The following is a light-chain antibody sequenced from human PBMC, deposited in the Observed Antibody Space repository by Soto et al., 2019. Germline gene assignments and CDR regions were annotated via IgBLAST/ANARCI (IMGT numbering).Light chain of an antibody. CDR3: QQLNSYPIT. V-gene: IGKV1-9*01. CDR2: TAS. Sequence: IQLTQSPSFLSASVGDRLTITCRASQSISSCLAWYQQKPGKAPKLLIYTASTLQSGVPSKFSGSGSGTEFTLTISRLQPEDFATYYCQQLNSYPITFGQGTRLEI. CDR1: QSISSC. J-gene: IGKJ5*01.